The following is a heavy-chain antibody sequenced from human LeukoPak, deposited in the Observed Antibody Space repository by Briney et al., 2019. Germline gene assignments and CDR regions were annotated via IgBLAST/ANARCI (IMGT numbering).Heavy chain of an antibody. D-gene: IGHD5-12*01. CDR2: ISYDGSNK. J-gene: IGHJ3*02. Sequence: GGSLRLSCAASGFTFSSYAMHWVRQAPGKGLEWVAVISYDGSNKYYADSVKGRFTISRDNSKNTLYLQMNSLRAEDTAVYYCARDQILDLAGAFDIWGQGTMVTVSS. CDR3: ARDQILDLAGAFDI. V-gene: IGHV3-30-3*01. CDR1: GFTFSSYA.